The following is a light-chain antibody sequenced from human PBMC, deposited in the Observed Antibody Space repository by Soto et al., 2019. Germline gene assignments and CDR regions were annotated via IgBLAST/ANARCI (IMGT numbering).Light chain of an antibody. CDR2: WAS. CDR3: QQYYSTPPT. J-gene: IGKJ4*01. CDR1: QSVLYNSNNKNY. Sequence: DIVMTQSPDSLAVSLGVRATINCKSSQSVLYNSNNKNYLAWYQQKPGQPPKLLIYWASTRESGVPDRFSGSGSGTDFTLTISSLQAEDVAVYYCQQYYSTPPTFGGGTKVDIK. V-gene: IGKV4-1*01.